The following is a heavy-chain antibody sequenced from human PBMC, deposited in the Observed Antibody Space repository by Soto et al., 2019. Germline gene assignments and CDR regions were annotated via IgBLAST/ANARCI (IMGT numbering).Heavy chain of an antibody. CDR1: GYTFTSYG. Sequence: ASVKASCKASGYTFTSYGISWVRQAPGQGLEWMGWISAYNGNTNYAQKLQGRVTMTTDTSTSTAYMELRSLRSDDTAVYYCARWYYYDSSGYIDYWGQGTLVTVSS. D-gene: IGHD3-22*01. V-gene: IGHV1-18*01. CDR3: ARWYYYDSSGYIDY. CDR2: ISAYNGNT. J-gene: IGHJ4*02.